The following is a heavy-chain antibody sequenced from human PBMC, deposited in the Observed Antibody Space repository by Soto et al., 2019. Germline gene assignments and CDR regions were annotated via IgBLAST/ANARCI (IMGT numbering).Heavy chain of an antibody. V-gene: IGHV4-34*01. D-gene: IGHD2-2*01. J-gene: IGHJ4*02. CDR2: INHSGST. Sequence: PSETLSLTCAVYGGSFSGYYWSWIRQPPGKGLEKIGEINHSGSTNYNPSLKSRVTISVDTSKNQFSLKLSSVTAADTAVYYCARMGGVVVVPAAMGVYYFDYWGQGTLVTVSS. CDR3: ARMGGVVVVPAAMGVYYFDY. CDR1: GGSFSGYY.